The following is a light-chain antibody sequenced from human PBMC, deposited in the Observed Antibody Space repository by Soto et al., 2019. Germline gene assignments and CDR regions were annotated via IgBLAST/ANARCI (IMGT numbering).Light chain of an antibody. CDR3: CSYTTSSTYV. CDR2: DVS. CDR1: SSDVGGYNY. J-gene: IGLJ1*01. V-gene: IGLV2-14*03. Sequence: QSALTQPASVSGSPGQSITISCTGTSSDVGGYNYVSWYQQHPGKAPQLMIYDVSNRPSGVSTRFAGSKSGNTASLTISGLQAEDEADYYCCSYTTSSTYVFGTGTKVTVL.